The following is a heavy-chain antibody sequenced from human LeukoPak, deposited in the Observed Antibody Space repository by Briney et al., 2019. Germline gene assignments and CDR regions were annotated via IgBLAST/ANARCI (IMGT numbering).Heavy chain of an antibody. V-gene: IGHV1-18*01. J-gene: IGHJ6*03. CDR3: ARCGWEYYYYYYYMDV. CDR2: ISAYNGNT. CDR1: GYTFTSYG. D-gene: IGHD6-19*01. Sequence: GASVKVSCKASGYTFTSYGISWVRQTPGQGLEWMGWISAYNGNTNYAQKLQGRVTMTTDTSTSTAYMELRSLRSDDTAVYYCARCGWEYYYYYYYMDVWGKGTTVTVSS.